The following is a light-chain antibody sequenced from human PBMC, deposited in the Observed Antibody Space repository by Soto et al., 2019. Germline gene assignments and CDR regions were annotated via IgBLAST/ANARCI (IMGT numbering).Light chain of an antibody. Sequence: QSALTQPASVSVSPGQSITISCTGTSSDVGNYNLVSWYQQHPGKAPKLMIYEGSKRPSGVSNRFSASKSGNTASLTISGLQAEDEADYYCCSYAGSSTYYVFGTGTKVTVL. CDR1: SSDVGNYNL. J-gene: IGLJ1*01. V-gene: IGLV2-23*01. CDR3: CSYAGSSTYYV. CDR2: EGS.